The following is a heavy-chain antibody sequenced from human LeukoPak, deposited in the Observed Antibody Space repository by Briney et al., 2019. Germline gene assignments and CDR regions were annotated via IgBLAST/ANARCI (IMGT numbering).Heavy chain of an antibody. CDR1: GGSISSSRVH. Sequence: SETLSPTCAVSGGSISSSRVHWGWIRQPPGKGLEWIGNIYYSGSTDYNPSLKSRVTISIDTSKNQFSLRLTSVTAADTAVYYCASLGKYYDFLSGYYKEGNWFDPWGQGTLVIVSS. J-gene: IGHJ5*02. V-gene: IGHV4-39*01. CDR3: ASLGKYYDFLSGYYKEGNWFDP. CDR2: IYYSGST. D-gene: IGHD3-3*01.